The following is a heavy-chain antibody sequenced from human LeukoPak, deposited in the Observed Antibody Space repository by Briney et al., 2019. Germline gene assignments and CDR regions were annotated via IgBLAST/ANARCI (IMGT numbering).Heavy chain of an antibody. CDR1: GFTFSSYS. Sequence: GGSLRLSCAASGFTFSSYSLNWVRQAPGKGLEWVSSVSTGSNYIYYADSVKGRFTISRDNDKNSVYLQMNSLRAEDTAVYYCARVPYGNYHYYYMDVWGKGTTVTVSS. CDR3: ARVPYGNYHYYYMDV. D-gene: IGHD3-10*01. V-gene: IGHV3-21*04. J-gene: IGHJ6*03. CDR2: VSTGSNYI.